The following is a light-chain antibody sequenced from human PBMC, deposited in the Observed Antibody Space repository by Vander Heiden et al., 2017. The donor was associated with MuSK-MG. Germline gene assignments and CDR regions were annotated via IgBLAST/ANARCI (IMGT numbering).Light chain of an antibody. Sequence: DSQCTESGSSLSASVGDRVTITCRVSQGISSYLNWYRQKPGKGPKLLIYSASNLQSVARSRFSGSGYGTDFTLTISSHQPEDLATYYGQRTDNDPHPLTFGGGTKVEIK. CDR1: QGISSY. J-gene: IGKJ4*01. CDR2: SAS. CDR3: QRTDNDPHPLT. V-gene: IGKV1-27*01.